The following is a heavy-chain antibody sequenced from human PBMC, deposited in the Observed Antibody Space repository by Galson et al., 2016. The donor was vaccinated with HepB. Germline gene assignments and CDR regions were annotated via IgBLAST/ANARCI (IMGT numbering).Heavy chain of an antibody. CDR1: GYSFRNYW. D-gene: IGHD2-2*01. CDR3: ARLTSNCSRTSCAGFDGMDV. CDR2: IYPGDSDS. V-gene: IGHV5-51*01. J-gene: IGHJ6*02. Sequence: QSGAEVKKPGESLRISCKGSGYSFRNYWIGWVRQMPGKGLECMGIIYPGDSDSRYSPSFLGQVTISVDKSISTAYLQWSSLKASETAMYYCARLTSNCSRTSCAGFDGMDVWGRGTMVTVSS.